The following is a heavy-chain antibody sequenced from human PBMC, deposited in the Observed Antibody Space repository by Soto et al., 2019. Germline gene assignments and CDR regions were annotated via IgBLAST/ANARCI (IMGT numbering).Heavy chain of an antibody. J-gene: IGHJ4*02. V-gene: IGHV4-39*01. Sequence: SSETLSLTCTVSRGAISSGPHYCAWIREPPGKGLYLMANIYYSGSTFYNPSLKSRVTISLDTSKNQFSLKLRSVTAADTAVYDCARHEAGWSFDSWGQGTLVTVSS. CDR1: RGAISSGPHY. D-gene: IGHD2-8*01. CDR2: IYYSGST. CDR3: ARHEAGWSFDS.